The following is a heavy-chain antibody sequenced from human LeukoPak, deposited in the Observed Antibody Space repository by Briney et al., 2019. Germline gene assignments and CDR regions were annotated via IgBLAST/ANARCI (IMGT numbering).Heavy chain of an antibody. D-gene: IGHD3-22*01. Sequence: SETLSLLCSLSGGPINSYYGSWIPPAPGKGLEGIGYIYYSGSTNYNPSLRSRAGIPVATSNNRFSLKLSSVTGADRAVHYCARGCYYDRSGKYRYFDYWGQGTLVTVS. V-gene: IGHV4-59*01. CDR2: IYYSGST. J-gene: IGHJ4*02. CDR1: GGPINSYY. CDR3: ARGCYYDRSGKYRYFDY.